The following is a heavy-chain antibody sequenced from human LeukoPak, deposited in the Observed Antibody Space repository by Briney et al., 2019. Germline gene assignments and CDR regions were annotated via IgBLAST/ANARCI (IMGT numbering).Heavy chain of an antibody. CDR1: GFTLSSNS. D-gene: IGHD6-13*01. V-gene: IGHV3-21*04. J-gene: IGHJ4*02. CDR3: AKDLSERRGLIAAATLGGH. Sequence: PGGSLRLSCAASGFTLSSNSMNWVRQAPGKGLEWVSSISNTGTYTHYGDSLKGRFTIPRDNSKNTMCLQMNSLGAEDTAVYYCAKDLSERRGLIAAATLGGHWGQGTLVTVSS. CDR2: ISNTGTYT.